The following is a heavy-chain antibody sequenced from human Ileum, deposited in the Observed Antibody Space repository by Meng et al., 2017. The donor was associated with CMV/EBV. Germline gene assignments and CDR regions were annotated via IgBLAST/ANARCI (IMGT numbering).Heavy chain of an antibody. D-gene: IGHD3-10*01. CDR1: CASISNSY. V-gene: IGHV4-4*07. Sequence: GRLHEPAQVLGRPLCPSPLPCSVPCASISNSYWTWIRQPAGKGLEFIGRVSPGGIEYNPSLMSRVTMSLDTSRNQLSLNLNSVTAADTAVYYCARAAARGVPVDYWGQGILVTVSS. CDR3: ARAAARGVPVDY. CDR2: VSPGGI. J-gene: IGHJ4*02.